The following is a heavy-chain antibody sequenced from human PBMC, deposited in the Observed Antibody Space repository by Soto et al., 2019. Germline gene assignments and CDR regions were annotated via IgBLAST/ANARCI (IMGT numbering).Heavy chain of an antibody. J-gene: IGHJ5*02. CDR2: INPSGDIT. D-gene: IGHD6-6*01. Sequence: ASVKVSCKASGYTFTSNWIHWARRAPGQGLKWMGVINPSGDITKYAPKFQGRVTMTTDTSTSTIYMDLSSLTSEDTAVYYCARDHSIASSGAWCPDPWGPGTLVTVSS. CDR1: GYTFTSNW. V-gene: IGHV1-46*01. CDR3: ARDHSIASSGAWCPDP.